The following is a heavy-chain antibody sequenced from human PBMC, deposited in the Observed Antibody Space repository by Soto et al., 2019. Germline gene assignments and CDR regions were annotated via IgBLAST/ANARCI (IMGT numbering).Heavy chain of an antibody. CDR3: ARGSSIAGLYYGMDV. CDR1: GGSISSGGYY. D-gene: IGHD6-6*01. J-gene: IGHJ6*02. V-gene: IGHV4-31*03. Sequence: SEALSLTCTVSGGSISSGGYYWTWIRQHPGKGLEWIGYNYYSGITYYNPSLKSRVTISLDTSKNQFSLKLSSVTAADTAVYYCARGSSIAGLYYGMDVWGQGTTVTSP. CDR2: NYYSGIT.